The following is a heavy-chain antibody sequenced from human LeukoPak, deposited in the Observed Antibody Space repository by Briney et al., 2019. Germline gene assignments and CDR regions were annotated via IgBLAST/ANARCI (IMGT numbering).Heavy chain of an antibody. CDR1: GFTFSSYE. CDR2: ISSSGSTI. CDR3: ATYRQVLLPFES. Sequence: GGSLRLSCAASGFTFSSYEMNWVRQAPGKGLEWLSYISSSGSTISYADSVKGRFTISRDNAKNSLYLQMNSLRAEDTAIYYCATYRQVLLPFESWGQGTLVTVSS. V-gene: IGHV3-48*03. D-gene: IGHD5-18*01. J-gene: IGHJ4*02.